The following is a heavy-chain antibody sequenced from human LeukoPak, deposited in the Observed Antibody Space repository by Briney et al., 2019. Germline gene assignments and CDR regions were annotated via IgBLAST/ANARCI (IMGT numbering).Heavy chain of an antibody. D-gene: IGHD3-10*01. CDR1: GGSFSGHY. V-gene: IGHV4-34*01. CDR3: ARPHYGSGSLDS. CDR2: INHSGST. Sequence: RPSETLSLTCAVYGGSFSGHYWTWIRQPPGKGLEWIGEINHSGSTTYNPSLNSRVTISVDTSKNQFSLRLSSVTAADTAVYYCARPHYGSGSLDSWGQGTLVTVSS. J-gene: IGHJ4*02.